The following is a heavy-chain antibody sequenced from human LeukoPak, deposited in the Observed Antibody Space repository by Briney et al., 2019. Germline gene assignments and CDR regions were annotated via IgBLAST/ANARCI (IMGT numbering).Heavy chain of an antibody. D-gene: IGHD2-15*01. CDR3: ARWRVAGMGNWFDP. CDR1: GGSISSYY. CDR2: IYTSGST. Sequence: PSETLSLTCTVSGGSISSYYWSWIRQPAGKGLEWIGRIYTSGSTNYNPSLKSRVTMSVDTSKNQFSLKLSSVIAADTAVYYCARWRVAGMGNWFDPWGQGTLVTVSS. J-gene: IGHJ5*02. V-gene: IGHV4-4*07.